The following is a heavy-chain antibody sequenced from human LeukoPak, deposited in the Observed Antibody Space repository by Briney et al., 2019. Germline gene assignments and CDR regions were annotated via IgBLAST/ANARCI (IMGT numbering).Heavy chain of an antibody. CDR3: ARGGYSYGSSYGMDV. J-gene: IGHJ6*02. D-gene: IGHD5-18*01. V-gene: IGHV3-48*02. CDR1: GFSFSNSA. Sequence: PGGSLRLSCAVSGFSFSNSAMNWVRQAPGKGLEWVSYISSSSSTIYYADSVKGRFTISRDNAKNSLYLQMNSLRDEDTAVYYCARGGYSYGSSYGMDVWGQGTTVTVSS. CDR2: ISSSSSTI.